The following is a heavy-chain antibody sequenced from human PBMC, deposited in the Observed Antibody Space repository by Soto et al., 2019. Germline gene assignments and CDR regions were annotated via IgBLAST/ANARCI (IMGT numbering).Heavy chain of an antibody. V-gene: IGHV3-30-3*01. CDR1: GFTFSSYA. CDR3: ARDVIGSGPMVWYFDL. D-gene: IGHD6-19*01. J-gene: IGHJ2*01. CDR2: ISYDGSNK. Sequence: QVQLVESGGGVVQPGRSLRLSCAASGFTFSSYAMHWVRQAPGKGLEWVAVISYDGSNKYYADSVKGRFTISRDNSKNTLYLQMNSLRAEATAVYYCARDVIGSGPMVWYFDLWGRGTLVTVSS.